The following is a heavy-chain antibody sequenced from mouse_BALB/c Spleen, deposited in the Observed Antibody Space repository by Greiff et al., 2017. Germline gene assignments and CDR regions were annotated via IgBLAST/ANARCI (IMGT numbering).Heavy chain of an antibody. CDR2: IDPENGNT. Sequence: EVQLVESGAELVRPGALVKLSCKASGFNIKDYYMHWVKQRPEQGLEWIGWIDPENGNTIYDPKFQGKASITADTSSNTAYLQLSSLTSEDTAVYYCAYRYDGAMDYWGQGTSVTVSS. CDR1: GFNIKDYY. D-gene: IGHD2-14*01. J-gene: IGHJ4*01. V-gene: IGHV14-1*02. CDR3: AYRYDGAMDY.